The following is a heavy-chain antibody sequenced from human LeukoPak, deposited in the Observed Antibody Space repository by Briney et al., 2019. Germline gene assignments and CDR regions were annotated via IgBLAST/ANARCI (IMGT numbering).Heavy chain of an antibody. V-gene: IGHV3-23*01. D-gene: IGHD6-13*01. J-gene: IGHJ4*02. CDR2: ISGSGGST. CDR3: AKSAQTIIAAAVDN. CDR1: GFTFSSYV. Sequence: WSLRLSCAASGFTFSSYVMSWVRQAPGKGLEWVSAISGSGGSTYYADSVKGRFTISRDNSKNTLYLQMNSLRAEDTAVYYCAKSAQTIIAAAVDNWGQGTLVTVSS.